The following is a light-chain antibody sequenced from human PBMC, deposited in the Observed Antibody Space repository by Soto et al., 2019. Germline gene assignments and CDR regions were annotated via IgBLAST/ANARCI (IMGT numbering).Light chain of an antibody. Sequence: QSALTQPASVSRSPLQLVTISCTGTSSDFGSYTYVSWYQQHPGKAPKLMIYVVNNRPSGVSNRFSGSKSGNTASLTISGLQAEDEADYYCSSYTSSSTLYVFGTGSKVTV. CDR1: SSDFGSYTY. J-gene: IGLJ1*01. V-gene: IGLV2-14*01. CDR3: SSYTSSSTLYV. CDR2: VVN.